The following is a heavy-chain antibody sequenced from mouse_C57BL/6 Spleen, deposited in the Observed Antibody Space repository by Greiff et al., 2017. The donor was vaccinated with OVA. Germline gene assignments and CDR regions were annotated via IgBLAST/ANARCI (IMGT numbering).Heavy chain of an antibody. CDR1: GYTFTDYE. V-gene: IGHV1-15*01. CDR3: TRSISLYYAMDY. Sequence: VKVVESGAELVRPGASVTLSCKASGYTFTDYEMHWVKQTPVHGLEWIGAIDPETGGTAYNQKFKGKAILTADKSSSTAYMELRSLTSEDSAVYYCTRSISLYYAMDYWGQGTSVTVSS. CDR2: IDPETGGT. J-gene: IGHJ4*01.